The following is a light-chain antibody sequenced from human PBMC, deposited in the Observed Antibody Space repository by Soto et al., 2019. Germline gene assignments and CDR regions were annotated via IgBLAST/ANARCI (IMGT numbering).Light chain of an antibody. Sequence: DIQMTQSPSSLSASVGDRVTITCRASQSISSYLNWYQQKPGKAPKLLIYAASSLQSRVPSRFSGSGSGTDFTLTISSLQPEDFATYYCQQSYRTFGQGTKVEIK. V-gene: IGKV1-39*01. CDR1: QSISSY. CDR3: QQSYRT. CDR2: AAS. J-gene: IGKJ1*01.